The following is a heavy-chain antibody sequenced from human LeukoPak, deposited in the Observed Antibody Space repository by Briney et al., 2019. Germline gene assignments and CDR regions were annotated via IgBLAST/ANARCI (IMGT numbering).Heavy chain of an antibody. V-gene: IGHV1-8*02. CDR1: GYTFTSYG. D-gene: IGHD6-6*01. CDR2: MNPNSGNT. Sequence: ASVKVSCKASGYTFTSYGISWVRQAPGQGLEWMGWMNPNSGNTGYAQKFQGRVTMTRNTSISTAYMELSSLRSEDTAVYYCARGRGKGTARPTPNWFDPWGQGTLVTVSS. CDR3: ARGRGKGTARPTPNWFDP. J-gene: IGHJ5*02.